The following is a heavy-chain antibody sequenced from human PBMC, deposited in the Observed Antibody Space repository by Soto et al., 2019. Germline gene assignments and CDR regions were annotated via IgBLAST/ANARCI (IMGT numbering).Heavy chain of an antibody. Sequence: GGSLRLSCAGSGFTFTSYGMHWVRQAPGKGLEWVAVISYDGSNKYYADSVKGRFTISRDNSKKTLYLQMDSLRAEDTAVYFCARAIAVGSTSLDYWGLGTRVTVSS. CDR3: ARAIAVGSTSLDY. CDR2: ISYDGSNK. V-gene: IGHV3-30*03. CDR1: GFTFTSYG. D-gene: IGHD6-19*01. J-gene: IGHJ4*02.